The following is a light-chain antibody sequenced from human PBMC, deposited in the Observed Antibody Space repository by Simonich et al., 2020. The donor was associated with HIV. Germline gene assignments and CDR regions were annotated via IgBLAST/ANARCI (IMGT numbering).Light chain of an antibody. CDR3: QQYNNWPRT. Sequence: EIVMTKSPATLSVSPGARATLSCRASQSVSSNLAWDQQKPGQAPSVLIYGASTRATGIPARCSGSGSGTELTLTISSLQSEDFAVYYCQQYNNWPRTFGQGTKVEIK. V-gene: IGKV3-15*01. CDR2: GAS. J-gene: IGKJ1*01. CDR1: QSVSSN.